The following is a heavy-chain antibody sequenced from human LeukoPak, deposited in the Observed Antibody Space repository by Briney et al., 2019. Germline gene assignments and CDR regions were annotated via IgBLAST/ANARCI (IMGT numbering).Heavy chain of an antibody. CDR1: GGSISSYY. CDR2: IYYSGST. CDR3: AREVFNYDILTGYYRGDFDY. V-gene: IGHV4-59*01. Sequence: PSETLSLTCTVSGGSISSYYWSWIRQPPGKGLEWIGYIYYSGSTNYNPSLKSRVTISVDTSKNQFSLKLSSVTAADTAVYYCAREVFNYDILTGYYRGDFDYWGQGTLVTVSS. J-gene: IGHJ4*02. D-gene: IGHD3-9*01.